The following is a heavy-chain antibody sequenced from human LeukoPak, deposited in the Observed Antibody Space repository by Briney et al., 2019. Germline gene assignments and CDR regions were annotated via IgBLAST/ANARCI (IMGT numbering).Heavy chain of an antibody. CDR1: GGSISSYY. CDR3: ARGLTAAAGSPPLYGMDV. Sequence: SETLSLTCTVSGGSISSYYWSWIRQPPGKGLEWIGYIYYSGSINYNPSLKSRVTMSVDTSKNQFSLRLSSVTAVDTAVYYCARGLTAAAGSPPLYGMDVWGQGTTVTVSS. V-gene: IGHV4-59*12. CDR2: IYYSGSI. J-gene: IGHJ6*02. D-gene: IGHD6-13*01.